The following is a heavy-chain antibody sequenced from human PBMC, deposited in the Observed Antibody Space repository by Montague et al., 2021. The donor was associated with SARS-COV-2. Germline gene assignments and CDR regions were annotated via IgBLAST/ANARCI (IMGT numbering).Heavy chain of an antibody. V-gene: IGHV2-70*01. Sequence: PALVKPTQTLTLTCTFSGFSVSTSGLCVSWIRQPPGKALEWLALIDWDDDTYYSTYLKTRLAISTDTSKHQVVLTMTDMDPVDTGTYYCARFPEYSSGGGPDWYLDLWGRGTLVTVSS. CDR2: IDWDDDT. D-gene: IGHD6-19*01. CDR1: GFSVSTSGLC. CDR3: ARFPEYSSGGGPDWYLDL. J-gene: IGHJ2*01.